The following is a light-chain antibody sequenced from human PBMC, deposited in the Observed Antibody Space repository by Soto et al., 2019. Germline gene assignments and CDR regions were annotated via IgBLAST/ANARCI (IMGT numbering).Light chain of an antibody. J-gene: IGLJ3*02. CDR3: CSYAGNSVV. CDR2: EGS. V-gene: IGLV2-23*01. Sequence: QSALTQPASVSGSPEQSITISCTGTSSDIGSYNLVSWYQQHPGKAPKLMIYEGSKRPSGVSNRFSGSKSGNTASLTISGLQAEDEADYYCCSYAGNSVVFGGGTKLTVL. CDR1: SSDIGSYNL.